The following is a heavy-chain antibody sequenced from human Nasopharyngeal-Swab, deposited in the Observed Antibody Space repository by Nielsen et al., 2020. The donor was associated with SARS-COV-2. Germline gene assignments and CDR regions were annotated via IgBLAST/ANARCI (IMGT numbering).Heavy chain of an antibody. J-gene: IGHJ6*02. D-gene: IGHD6-6*01. V-gene: IGHV3-33*01. CDR1: GFTFSSYG. CDR3: ARSIAARPYYYYGMDV. CDR2: IWYDGGNK. Sequence: GGSLRLSCAASGFTFSSYGMHWVRQAPGKGLEWVAVIWYDGGNKYYADSVKGRFTISRDNSKNTLYLQMNSLRAEDTAVYYCARSIAARPYYYYGMDVWGQGTTVTVSS.